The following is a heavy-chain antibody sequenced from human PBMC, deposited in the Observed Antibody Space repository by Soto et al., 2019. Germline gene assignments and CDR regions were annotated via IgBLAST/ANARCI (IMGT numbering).Heavy chain of an antibody. CDR3: ARERVDSWSGYYTGLDY. V-gene: IGHV3-33*01. Sequence: GKGLEWVAVIWYDGSNKYYADSVKGRFTISRDNSKNTLYLQMNSLRAEDTAVYYCARERVDSWSGYYTGLDYWGQGILVTVSS. J-gene: IGHJ4*02. D-gene: IGHD3-3*01. CDR2: IWYDGSNK.